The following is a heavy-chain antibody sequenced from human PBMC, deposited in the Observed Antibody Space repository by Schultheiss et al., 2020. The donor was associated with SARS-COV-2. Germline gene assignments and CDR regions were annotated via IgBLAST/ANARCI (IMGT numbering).Heavy chain of an antibody. V-gene: IGHV4-31*03. D-gene: IGHD3-16*01. CDR2: IYYNGDS. J-gene: IGHJ4*02. CDR3: ATYRVRVGFKAFDY. Sequence: SQTLSLTCTVSGGSISSGGYYWSWIRQHRGKGLEWIGYIYYNGDSYYSPSFQSRVTISVDMSKNQFSLKLTSVTAADTAMYYCATYRVRVGFKAFDYWGQGTLVTVSS. CDR1: GGSISSGGYY.